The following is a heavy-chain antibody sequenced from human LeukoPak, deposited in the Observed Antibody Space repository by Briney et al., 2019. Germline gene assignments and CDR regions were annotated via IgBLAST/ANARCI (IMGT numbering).Heavy chain of an antibody. D-gene: IGHD3-22*01. V-gene: IGHV5-51*01. CDR3: ARRDTMNSADAFDI. Sequence: GESLKISCKGSGYSFTSYWIGLGRQMPGEGLEWMGIIYPGDSDTRYSPSFQGQVPISADKSIRTAYLQWSSLKASDSAMYYCARRDTMNSADAFDIWGQGTMVTVSP. CDR1: GYSFTSYW. J-gene: IGHJ3*02. CDR2: IYPGDSDT.